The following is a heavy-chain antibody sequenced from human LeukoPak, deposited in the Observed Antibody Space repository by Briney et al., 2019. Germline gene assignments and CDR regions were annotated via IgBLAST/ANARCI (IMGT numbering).Heavy chain of an antibody. CDR1: GGTFSSYV. CDR2: IIPILDIA. J-gene: IGHJ6*02. D-gene: IGHD1-1*01. Sequence: SVKVSRKASGGTFSSYVISWVRQAPGQGLQWMGRIIPILDIANYAQKFQGRVTITADKSTSTAYMELSSLRSEDTAVYYCAREGRRVGLEPDYYYYYGMDVWGQGTTVTVSS. CDR3: AREGRRVGLEPDYYYYYGMDV. V-gene: IGHV1-69*04.